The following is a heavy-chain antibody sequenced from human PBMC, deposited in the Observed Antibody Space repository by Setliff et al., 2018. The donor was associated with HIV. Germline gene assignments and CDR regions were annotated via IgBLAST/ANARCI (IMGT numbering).Heavy chain of an antibody. CDR3: ARDEENYYDSGGAFDI. Sequence: ASVKVSCKASGYTFTGYAIHWVRQAPGQRLEWMGWNNAGNANRKYSQKFQGRVTITRDTSANTAYMELSSLRSEDTAVYYCARDEENYYDSGGAFDIWGQGTTVTVS. CDR1: GYTFTGYA. J-gene: IGHJ3*02. D-gene: IGHD3-10*01. V-gene: IGHV1-3*01. CDR2: NNAGNANR.